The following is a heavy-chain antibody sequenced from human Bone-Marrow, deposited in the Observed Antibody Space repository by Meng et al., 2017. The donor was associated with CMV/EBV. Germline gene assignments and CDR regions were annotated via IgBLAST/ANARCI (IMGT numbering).Heavy chain of an antibody. Sequence: GESLKISCAASGFTFSSDAMSWVRQAPGKGLEWVSAISGSGGNTYYADSVKGRFTISRDNSKNTLYLQMNSLRAEDTAVYYCAKDIRRGYSGYDLMDVWGQGITVTVSS. CDR3: AKDIRRGYSGYDLMDV. D-gene: IGHD5-12*01. J-gene: IGHJ6*02. CDR2: ISGSGGNT. CDR1: GFTFSSDA. V-gene: IGHV3-23*01.